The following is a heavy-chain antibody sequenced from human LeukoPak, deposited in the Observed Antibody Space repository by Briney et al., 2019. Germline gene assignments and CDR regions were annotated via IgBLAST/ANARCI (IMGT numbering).Heavy chain of an antibody. D-gene: IGHD2/OR15-2a*01. V-gene: IGHV4-59*08. CDR3: AGHHPRNTVDF. CDR1: GGSFSSYY. CDR2: ISDIGSI. Sequence: SETLSLTCAVYGGSFSSYYWSWIRQPPGKGLEWIAYISDIGSINYNPSLRSRVTISLDTSKNQFSLKLSSVTAADTAVYYCAGHHPRNTVDFWGQGTLVTVSS. J-gene: IGHJ4*02.